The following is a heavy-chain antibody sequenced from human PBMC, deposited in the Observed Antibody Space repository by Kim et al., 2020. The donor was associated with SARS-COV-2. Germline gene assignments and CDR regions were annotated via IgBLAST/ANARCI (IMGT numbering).Heavy chain of an antibody. CDR3: AREKFDY. J-gene: IGHJ4*02. Sequence: RGGSTKNGETEKGELTNSRDKSKNTRYLQMNGVRAEDTAVYYCAREKFDYWGQGTLVTVSS. CDR2: RGGST. V-gene: IGHV3-66*01.